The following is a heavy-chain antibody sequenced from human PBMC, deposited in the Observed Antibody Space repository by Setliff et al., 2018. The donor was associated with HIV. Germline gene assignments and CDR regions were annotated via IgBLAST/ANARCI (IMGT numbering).Heavy chain of an antibody. J-gene: IGHJ3*02. CDR2: INHSGST. V-gene: IGHV4-34*01. CDR1: GGSFSGYY. D-gene: IGHD3-22*01. Sequence: SETLSLTCAVYGGSFSGYYWSWIRQPPGEGLEWIGEINHSGSTNYNPSLQSRVTISVDTSKNQFSLKLSSVTAADTAVYYCARGVPPDLYYDSSHGYDAFDIWGQGTMVTVSS. CDR3: ARGVPPDLYYDSSHGYDAFDI.